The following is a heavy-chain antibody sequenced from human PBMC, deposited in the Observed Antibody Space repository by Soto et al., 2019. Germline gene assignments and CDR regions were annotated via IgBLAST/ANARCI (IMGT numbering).Heavy chain of an antibody. V-gene: IGHV4-31*03. CDR1: GGSISSGGYY. CDR3: ARAGLSPLKDTPMVRGVIPLTTTFECILDV. CDR2: IYYSGST. D-gene: IGHD3-10*01. Sequence: SETLSLTCTVSGGSISSGGYYWSWIRQHPGKGLEWIGYIYYSGSTYYNPSLKSRVTISVDTSKNQFSLKLSSVTAADTAVYYCARAGLSPLKDTPMVRGVIPLTTTFECILDVWGQGTTVTVSS. J-gene: IGHJ6*02.